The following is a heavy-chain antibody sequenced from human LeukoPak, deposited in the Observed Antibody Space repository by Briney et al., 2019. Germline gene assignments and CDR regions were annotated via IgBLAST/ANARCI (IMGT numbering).Heavy chain of an antibody. CDR3: ARDLYGDYSFDY. CDR1: GFTFSSYT. J-gene: IGHJ4*02. V-gene: IGHV3-21*01. CDR2: IGTSNNYI. D-gene: IGHD4-17*01. Sequence: GGSLRLSCAASGFTFSSYTMNWVRQAPGKGLEWVSSIGTSNNYIKYAASVKGRFTLSRDNAKNSLYLQMNGLRAEDTAVYYCARDLYGDYSFDYWGQGTPVTVSS.